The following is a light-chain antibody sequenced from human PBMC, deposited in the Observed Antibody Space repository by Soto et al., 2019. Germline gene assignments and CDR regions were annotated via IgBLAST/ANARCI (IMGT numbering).Light chain of an antibody. J-gene: IGKJ4*01. CDR2: DAS. CDR3: QQRSDWPLT. CDR1: QSLSSY. Sequence: EIVLTQSPATLSLSPGEIATLSCRASQSLSSYLAWYQRKRGQAPRLLIYDASKRATGIPARFSGSGSGTDFTLSISSLEPEDFAVYYCQQRSDWPLTFGGGTKVETK. V-gene: IGKV3-11*01.